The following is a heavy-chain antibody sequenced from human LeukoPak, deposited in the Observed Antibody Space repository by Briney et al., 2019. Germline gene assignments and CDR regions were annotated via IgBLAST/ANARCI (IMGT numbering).Heavy chain of an antibody. Sequence: PGGSLRLSCAASGFTFSSYSMNWVRQAPGKGLEWVSYISSSSSTIYYADSVKGRFTISRDNAKNSLYLQMNSLRAEDTAVYYCAREVGAVAGHKIQYFDYWGQGTLVTVSS. CDR3: AREVGAVAGHKIQYFDY. D-gene: IGHD6-19*01. J-gene: IGHJ4*02. V-gene: IGHV3-48*01. CDR2: ISSSSSTI. CDR1: GFTFSSYS.